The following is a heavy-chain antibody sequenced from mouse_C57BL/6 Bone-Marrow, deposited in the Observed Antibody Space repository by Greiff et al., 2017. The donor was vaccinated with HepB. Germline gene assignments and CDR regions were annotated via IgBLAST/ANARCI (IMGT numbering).Heavy chain of an antibody. CDR2: INPSSGYT. J-gene: IGHJ3*01. CDR3: ARGTAWFAY. CDR1: GYTFTSYW. V-gene: IGHV1-7*01. Sequence: VQLQQSGAELAKPGASVKLSCKASGYTFTSYWMHWVKQRPGQGLEWIGYINPSSGYTKYNQKFKDKAKLTADKSSSTAYMQLSSLTYEDSAVYYCARGTAWFAYWGQGTLVTVSA. D-gene: IGHD3-3*01.